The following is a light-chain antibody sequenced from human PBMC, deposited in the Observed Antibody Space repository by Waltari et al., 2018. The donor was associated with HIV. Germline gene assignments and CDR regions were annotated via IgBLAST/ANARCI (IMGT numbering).Light chain of an antibody. CDR3: ALYLGSGKWV. CDR1: SGSVSPRHY. J-gene: IGLJ3*02. V-gene: IGLV8-61*01. Sequence: QTVLTQEPSVSVSPGGSVVFTSGLTSGSVSPRHYPSLSPQTPGQAPRTVIYNTNSRSSGVPGRFSGYILGNRAALDIAGAQAEDEADYYCALYLGSGKWVFGGGTYLTV. CDR2: NTN.